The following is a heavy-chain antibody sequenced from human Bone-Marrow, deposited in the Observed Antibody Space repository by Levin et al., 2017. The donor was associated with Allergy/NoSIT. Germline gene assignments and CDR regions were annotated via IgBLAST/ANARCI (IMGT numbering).Heavy chain of an antibody. CDR1: GGTFSSYA. CDR3: ARQFGGVIPPGEDNWFDP. D-gene: IGHD3-16*02. J-gene: IGHJ5*02. CDR2: IIPIFGTA. Sequence: GGSLRLSCKASGGTFSSYAISWVRQAPGQGLEWMGGIIPIFGTANYAQKFQGRVTITADKSTSTAYMELSSLRSEDTAVYYCARQFGGVIPPGEDNWFDPWGQGTLVTVSS. V-gene: IGHV1-69*06.